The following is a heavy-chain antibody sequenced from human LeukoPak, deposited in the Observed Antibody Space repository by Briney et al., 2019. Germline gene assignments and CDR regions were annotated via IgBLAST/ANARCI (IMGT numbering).Heavy chain of an antibody. CDR1: GFTVSSNY. CDR3: ARDQGRRIDSPFTYGMDV. CDR2: IKQDGSEK. V-gene: IGHV3-7*01. D-gene: IGHD3-9*01. J-gene: IGHJ6*02. Sequence: GGSLRLSCAASGFTVSSNYMSWVRQAPGKGLEWVANIKQDGSEKYYVDSVKGRFTISRDNAKNSLYLQMNSLRAEGTAVYYCARDQGRRIDSPFTYGMDVWGQGTTVTVSS.